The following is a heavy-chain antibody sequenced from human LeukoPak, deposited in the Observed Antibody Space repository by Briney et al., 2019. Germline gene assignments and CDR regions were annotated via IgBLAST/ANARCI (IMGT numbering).Heavy chain of an antibody. CDR3: ARDLASYGMDV. V-gene: IGHV3-30-3*01. CDR2: ISYDGTNK. Sequence: PGGSLRLSCAASEFTFSSYAMHWVRQAPGKGLEWVAVISYDGTNKYYADSVKGRFTISRDNSKNTLYLQMNSLRAEDTAVYYCARDLASYGMDVWGHGTTVTVSS. J-gene: IGHJ6*02. CDR1: EFTFSSYA.